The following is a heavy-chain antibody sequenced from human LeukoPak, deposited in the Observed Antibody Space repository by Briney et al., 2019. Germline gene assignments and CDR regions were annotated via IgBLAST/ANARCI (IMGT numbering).Heavy chain of an antibody. Sequence: GGSLRLSCAASGFTFNNYNMNWVRQAPGKGLEWVANIKQDGSEKYYVDSVKGRFTISRDNAKNSLYLQMNSLRAEDTAVYYCARDLMGGSSWYIDYWGQGTLVTVSS. CDR1: GFTFNNYN. CDR2: IKQDGSEK. D-gene: IGHD6-13*01. J-gene: IGHJ4*02. V-gene: IGHV3-7*01. CDR3: ARDLMGGSSWYIDY.